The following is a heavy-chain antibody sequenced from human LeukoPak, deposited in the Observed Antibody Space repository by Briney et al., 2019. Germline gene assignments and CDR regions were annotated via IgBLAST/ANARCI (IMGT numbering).Heavy chain of an antibody. CDR1: GGTFSSYA. J-gene: IGHJ6*02. D-gene: IGHD2-2*02. Sequence: SVKVSCKASGGTFSSYAISWVRQAPGQGLEWMGGIIPIFGTANYAQKFQGRVTITADESTSTAYMELSSPRSEDTAVYYCARGGCSSTSCYTGYYYGMDVWGQGTTVTVSS. V-gene: IGHV1-69*13. CDR2: IIPIFGTA. CDR3: ARGGCSSTSCYTGYYYGMDV.